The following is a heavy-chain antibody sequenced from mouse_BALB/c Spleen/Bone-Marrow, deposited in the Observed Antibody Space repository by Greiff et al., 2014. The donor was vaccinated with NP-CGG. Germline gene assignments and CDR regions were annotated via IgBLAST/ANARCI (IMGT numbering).Heavy chain of an antibody. V-gene: IGHV1-9*01. CDR1: GYKFRSSW. CDR3: ARRGIAWFAY. CDR2: ILPGSGST. J-gene: IGHJ3*01. Sequence: QVQLQQSGAELMKPGASVKISCKASGYKFRSSWIDWVKQRPGHGLEWIGEILPGSGSTKYNEKFKGKATLTADTSSNTAYMQLSSLTSEDSAVYYCARRGIAWFAYWGQGTLVTVSA.